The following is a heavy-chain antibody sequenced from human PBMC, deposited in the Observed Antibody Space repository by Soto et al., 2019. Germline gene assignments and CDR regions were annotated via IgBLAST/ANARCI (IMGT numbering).Heavy chain of an antibody. V-gene: IGHV4-34*01. CDR1: GGSFRGYS. J-gene: IGHJ5*02. D-gene: IGHD6-19*01. Sequence: SETLSLTCAVYGGSFRGYSWSWIRQPPGKGLEWIGEINHSGSTNYNPSRKSRVTISVDTSKNQFSLKLSSVTAADTAVYYCARGRVAVAGTRCFDPWGQGTLVTVSS. CDR2: INHSGST. CDR3: ARGRVAVAGTRCFDP.